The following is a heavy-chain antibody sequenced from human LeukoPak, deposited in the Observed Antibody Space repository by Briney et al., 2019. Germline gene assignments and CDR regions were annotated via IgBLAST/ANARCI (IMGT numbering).Heavy chain of an antibody. Sequence: GGSLRLSCAASGFTFSSYSMNWVRQAPGKGLEWVSYISSSSSTIYYADSVKGRFTISRDNAKNSLYLQMNSLRAEDTALYYCAKDISYSYGSGSYFDIWGQGTMVTVSS. CDR3: AKDISYSYGSGSYFDI. CDR1: GFTFSSYS. CDR2: ISSSSSTI. D-gene: IGHD3-10*01. V-gene: IGHV3-48*04. J-gene: IGHJ3*02.